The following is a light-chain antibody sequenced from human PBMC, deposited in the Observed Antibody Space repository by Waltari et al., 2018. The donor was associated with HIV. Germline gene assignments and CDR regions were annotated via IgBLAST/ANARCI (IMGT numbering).Light chain of an antibody. CDR1: QNIDTW. CDR3: QHYNTSSPWT. V-gene: IGKV1-5*03. CDR2: KAS. Sequence: DIQMTQSPSTLSTSEGDRITITCRASQNIDTWLAWYQQKAGKAPKLLVYKASSLESGVPTRFSGSGSGTEFTLTISSRQPDDYATYYCQHYNTSSPWTFGQGTRVDI. J-gene: IGKJ1*01.